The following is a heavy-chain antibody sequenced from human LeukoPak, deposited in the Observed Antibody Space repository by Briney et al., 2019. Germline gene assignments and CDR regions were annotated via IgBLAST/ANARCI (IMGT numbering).Heavy chain of an antibody. CDR3: AKDRDYYDSSGYYDWFDP. V-gene: IGHV3-23*01. D-gene: IGHD3-22*01. CDR2: ISGSGGST. J-gene: IGHJ5*02. CDR1: GFTFSSYA. Sequence: PGGSLRLSCAASGFTFSSYAMSWVRQAPGKGLEWVSAISGSGGSTYYADSVKGRFTISRDNSKNTPYLQMNSLRAEDTAVYYCAKDRDYYDSSGYYDWFDPWGQGTLVTVSS.